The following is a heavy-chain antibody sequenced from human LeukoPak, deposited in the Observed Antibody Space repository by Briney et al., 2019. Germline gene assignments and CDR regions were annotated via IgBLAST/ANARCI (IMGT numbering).Heavy chain of an antibody. J-gene: IGHJ4*02. D-gene: IGHD3-10*01. CDR3: ARSWQLDY. Sequence: GGSLRLSCAASGFTFSTYAMHRVRQAPGKGLEGLAIISYDETKKYYADSVKGRFTVSRDNSKNTLYLEMNSLRVEDTAVYYCARSWQLDYWGQGTLVTVSS. CDR1: GFTFSTYA. CDR2: ISYDETKK. V-gene: IGHV3-30*04.